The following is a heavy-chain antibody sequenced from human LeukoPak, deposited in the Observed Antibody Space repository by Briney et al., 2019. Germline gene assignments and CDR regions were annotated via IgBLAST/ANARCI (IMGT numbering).Heavy chain of an antibody. V-gene: IGHV3-30*02. Sequence: GGSLRLSCAASGFTFSSYGMHWVRQAPGKGLEWVAFIRYDGSNKYYADSVKGRFTISRDNSKNTLYLQMNSLRAEDTAVYYCAKTHTLDVGAFDIWGQGTMVTVSS. CDR1: GFTFSSYG. D-gene: IGHD3-16*01. CDR3: AKTHTLDVGAFDI. CDR2: IRYDGSNK. J-gene: IGHJ3*02.